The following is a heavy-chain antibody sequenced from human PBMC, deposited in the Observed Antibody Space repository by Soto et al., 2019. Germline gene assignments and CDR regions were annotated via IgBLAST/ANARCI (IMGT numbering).Heavy chain of an antibody. CDR1: GFTFSSYS. Sequence: EVQLVESGGGLVKPGGSLRLSCAASGFTFSSYSMNWVRQAPGKGLEWVSSISSSSSYIYYADSVKGRFTISRDNAKNSLYLQMHSLRAEDTAVYYCARDGKVLYYGDYPSDAFDIWGQGTMVTVSS. D-gene: IGHD4-17*01. J-gene: IGHJ3*02. CDR3: ARDGKVLYYGDYPSDAFDI. CDR2: ISSSSSYI. V-gene: IGHV3-21*01.